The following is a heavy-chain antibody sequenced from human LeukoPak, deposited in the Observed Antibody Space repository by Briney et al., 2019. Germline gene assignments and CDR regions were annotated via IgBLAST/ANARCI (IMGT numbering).Heavy chain of an antibody. CDR3: ARDLVGGANDY. J-gene: IGHJ4*02. CDR1: GFIFSSYA. Sequence: GGSLRLSCAASGFIFSSYAMHWVRQAPGKGLEWVVVISYDGSNKRYADSVKGRFTISRDNSKNTLYLQMNSLRAEDTAVYYCARDLVGGANDYWGQGTLVTVSS. D-gene: IGHD3-10*01. V-gene: IGHV3-30-3*01. CDR2: ISYDGSNK.